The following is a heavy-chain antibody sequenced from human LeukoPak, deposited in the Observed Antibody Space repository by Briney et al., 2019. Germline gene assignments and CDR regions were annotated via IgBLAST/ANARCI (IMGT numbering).Heavy chain of an antibody. V-gene: IGHV3-21*01. D-gene: IGHD1-26*01. Sequence: GGSLRLSCSASGFSFSTYSMSWVRQAPGKGLEWVAFISSGSSHIQYTDSVRGRFTIARDSAKSSLSLQMNGLRAEDTAEYYCARDVGPIVPATDYWGQGTLVTVSS. CDR1: GFSFSTYS. CDR3: ARDVGPIVPATDY. CDR2: ISSGSSHI. J-gene: IGHJ4*02.